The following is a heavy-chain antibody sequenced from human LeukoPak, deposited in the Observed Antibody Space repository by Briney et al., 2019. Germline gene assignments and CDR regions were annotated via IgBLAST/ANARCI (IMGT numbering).Heavy chain of an antibody. V-gene: IGHV3-21*01. D-gene: IGHD6-19*01. CDR3: TRGPTLIGVAGTWPLDY. Sequence: GGSLRLSCAASGFTFSDYSRHWVRQAPGKGLEWVSSISSGSTYKYSADSLKGRFTISRDNAKNSLYLQMNSLRAEDSAVYYCTRGPTLIGVAGTWPLDYWGQGTLVTVSS. CDR2: ISSGSTYK. CDR1: GFTFSDYS. J-gene: IGHJ4*02.